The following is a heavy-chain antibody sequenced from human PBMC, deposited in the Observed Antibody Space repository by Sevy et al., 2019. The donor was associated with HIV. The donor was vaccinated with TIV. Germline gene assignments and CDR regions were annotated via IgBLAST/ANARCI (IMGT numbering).Heavy chain of an antibody. D-gene: IGHD6-19*01. CDR3: ARLYFPGQWPDY. CDR1: GFTFSSYS. V-gene: IGHV3-21*01. Sequence: GGSLRLSCVASGFTFSSYSMNWVRQAPGKGLEWVSFISSSSRYTYYADSVKGRFTISRDNAKNSLYLQMNSLRAEDTAVYYCARLYFPGQWPDYWGQGTLVTVSS. CDR2: ISSSSRYT. J-gene: IGHJ4*02.